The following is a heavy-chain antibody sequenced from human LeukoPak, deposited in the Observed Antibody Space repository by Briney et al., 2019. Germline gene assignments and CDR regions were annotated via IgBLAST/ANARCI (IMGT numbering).Heavy chain of an antibody. Sequence: GGSLRLSCAASGFTFSSYWMSWVRQAPGKGLEWVADIKQDGSEKYYVDSVKGRFTISRDNAKNSLYLQMNSLRAEDTAVYYCAGERLGYCSSTSCLRWFDPWGQGTLVTVSS. V-gene: IGHV3-7*01. CDR2: IKQDGSEK. J-gene: IGHJ5*02. CDR1: GFTFSSYW. D-gene: IGHD2-2*01. CDR3: AGERLGYCSSTSCLRWFDP.